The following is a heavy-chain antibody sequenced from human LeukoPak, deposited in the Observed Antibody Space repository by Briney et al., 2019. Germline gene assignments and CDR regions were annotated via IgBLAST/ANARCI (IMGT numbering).Heavy chain of an antibody. CDR1: GGTFSSYA. Sequence: ASVKVSCKASGGTFSSYAISWVRQAPGQGLEWMGGIIPIFGTANYAQKFQGRVTITADKSTSTAYMELSSLRSEDTAVYYCARGAARMVEMGTMISFEYWGQGTLVTVSS. J-gene: IGHJ4*02. V-gene: IGHV1-69*06. D-gene: IGHD5-24*01. CDR2: IIPIFGTA. CDR3: ARGAARMVEMGTMISFEY.